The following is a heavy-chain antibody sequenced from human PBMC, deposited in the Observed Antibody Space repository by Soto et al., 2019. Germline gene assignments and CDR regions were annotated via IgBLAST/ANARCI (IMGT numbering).Heavy chain of an antibody. Sequence: QVQLVQSGAEVKKPGASVKVSCKASGDTFTDYYIHWVRQAPGQGLEWMGTVNPSGGHTTYAQHFLGRMTMSRDTSTSTLYMELTSLTSEDTAVYYCARGGHVVVVTAALDYWGQGTLVTVSS. V-gene: IGHV1-46*01. D-gene: IGHD2-21*02. CDR2: VNPSGGHT. CDR3: ARGGHVVVVTAALDY. CDR1: GDTFTDYY. J-gene: IGHJ4*02.